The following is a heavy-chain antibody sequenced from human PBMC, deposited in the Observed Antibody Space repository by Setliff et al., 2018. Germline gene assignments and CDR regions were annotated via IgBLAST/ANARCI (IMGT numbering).Heavy chain of an antibody. J-gene: IGHJ4*02. V-gene: IGHV4-30-4*01. CDR2: IYHSGST. D-gene: IGHD3-10*01. CDR3: ATYSLLWFGELSR. CDR1: SGSINSGDYY. Sequence: TLSLTCTVSSGSINSGDYYWSWIRQPPGEGLEWIGYIYHSGSTYYNPSLKSRVTISVDTSKNQFSLKLSSVTAADTAVYYCATYSLLWFGELSRWGQGTLVTV.